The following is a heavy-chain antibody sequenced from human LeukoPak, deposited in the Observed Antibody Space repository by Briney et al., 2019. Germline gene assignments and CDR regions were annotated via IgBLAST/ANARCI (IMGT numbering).Heavy chain of an antibody. V-gene: IGHV5-51*01. Sequence: GESLKISCKGSGYSFTSYWIGWVRQMPGKGLEWMGIIYPGDSDTRYSPSFQGQVTISADKSISTAYLQWSSLKASDTAMYYCERLRDYDYVWGTFDYWGQGTLVTVSS. J-gene: IGHJ4*02. CDR3: ERLRDYDYVWGTFDY. D-gene: IGHD3-16*01. CDR1: GYSFTSYW. CDR2: IYPGDSDT.